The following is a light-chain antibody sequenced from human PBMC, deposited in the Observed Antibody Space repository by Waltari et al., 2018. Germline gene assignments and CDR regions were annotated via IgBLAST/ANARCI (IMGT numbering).Light chain of an antibody. CDR3: SSYAGSNTYVL. J-gene: IGLJ2*01. V-gene: IGLV2-8*01. CDR1: SSDVGGYNY. CDR2: EVS. Sequence: QSALTQPPSASGSPGQSVPISCTGTSSDVGGYNYVSWYQQHPGKVPKLVIFEVSKRPSGVPDRISGSRSGNTASLTVSGLQAEDEADYYCSSYAGSNTYVLFGGGTKLTVL.